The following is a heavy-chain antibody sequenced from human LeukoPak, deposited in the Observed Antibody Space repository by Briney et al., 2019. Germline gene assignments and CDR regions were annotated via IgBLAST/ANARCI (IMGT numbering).Heavy chain of an antibody. CDR2: ISSSSSYI. CDR1: GFTFSSYS. Sequence: PGGSLRLSCAASGFTFSSYSMNWVRQAPGKGLEWVSSISSSSSYIYYADSVKGRFTISRDNAKNSLYLQMNSLRAEDTAVYYCAPDPPYSSGWYVVDYWGQGTLVIVSS. J-gene: IGHJ4*02. CDR3: APDPPYSSGWYVVDY. D-gene: IGHD6-19*01. V-gene: IGHV3-21*01.